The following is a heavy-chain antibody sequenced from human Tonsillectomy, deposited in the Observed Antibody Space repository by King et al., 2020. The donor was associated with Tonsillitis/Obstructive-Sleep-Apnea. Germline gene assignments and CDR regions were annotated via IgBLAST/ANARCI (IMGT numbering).Heavy chain of an antibody. Sequence: QLVQSGAEVKKPGESLRISCKGSGYSFTSYWISWVRQMPGKGLEWMGRIDPSDSYTNYSPSFQGHVTISADKSISTAYLQWGSLKASDTAMYYCASGPTRRKLRFLEWPRRKKHYCYYYYMHVWGKGTTVTVSS. J-gene: IGHJ6*03. D-gene: IGHD3-3*01. CDR2: IDPSDSYT. V-gene: IGHV5-10-1*01. CDR3: ASGPTRRKLRFLEWPRRKKHYCYYYYMHV. CDR1: GYSFTSYW.